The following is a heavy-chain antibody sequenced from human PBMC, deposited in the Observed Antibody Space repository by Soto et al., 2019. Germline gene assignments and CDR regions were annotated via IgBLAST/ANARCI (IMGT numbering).Heavy chain of an antibody. V-gene: IGHV3-21*06. Sequence: GGSLRLSCVVSGVSFSDYSMNWVRQAPGKGLEWVSLITGNSEYKYYAGSVKGRFTVSRDNAKNSLYLQMNSLTVEDTAVYYCARSGELLQTFDSWGQGTLVTAPQ. D-gene: IGHD1-26*01. CDR3: ARSGELLQTFDS. CDR1: GVSFSDYS. J-gene: IGHJ4*02. CDR2: ITGNSEYK.